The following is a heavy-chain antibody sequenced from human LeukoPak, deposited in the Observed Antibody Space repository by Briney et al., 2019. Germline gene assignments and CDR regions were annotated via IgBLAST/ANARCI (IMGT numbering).Heavy chain of an antibody. D-gene: IGHD2/OR15-2a*01. Sequence: KPSETLCLTCTVSGVSIRGHYWSWIRLPPGKGLEWIGYTSHSGVTRYSPPLTSRVTLSLDTSKKPFSLTLNAVTAADTPVYYSESQPFYDLGFDSWGQGTLVTVSS. CDR2: TSHSGVT. CDR3: ESQPFYDLGFDS. J-gene: IGHJ5*01. V-gene: IGHV4-59*08. CDR1: GVSIRGHY.